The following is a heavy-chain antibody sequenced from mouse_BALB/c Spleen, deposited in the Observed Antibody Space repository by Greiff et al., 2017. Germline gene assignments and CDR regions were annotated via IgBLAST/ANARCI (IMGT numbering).Heavy chain of an antibody. D-gene: IGHD1-1*02. CDR2: ISSGGGNT. CDR1: GFTFSSYT. J-gene: IGHJ2*01. V-gene: IGHV5-9*03. Sequence: DVHLVESGGGLVKPGGSLKLSCAASGFTFSSYTMSWVRQTPEKRLEWVATISSGGGNTYYPDSVKGRFTISRDNAKNNLYLQMSSLRSEDTALYYCARYGNYFDYWGQGTTLTVSS. CDR3: ARYGNYFDY.